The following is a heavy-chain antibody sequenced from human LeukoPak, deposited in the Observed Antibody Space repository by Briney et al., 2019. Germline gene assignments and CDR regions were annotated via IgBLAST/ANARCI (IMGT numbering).Heavy chain of an antibody. Sequence: GGSLRLSCAASGFTFSTYNMNWVRQAPGKGLEWVSHITSSSTNIYYADSVKGRFTISRDNAKNALSLQMNSLRDEDTAVYYCARDKIVGPTTLDYWGQGTLVTVSS. CDR3: ARDKIVGPTTLDY. D-gene: IGHD1-26*01. CDR1: GFTFSTYN. V-gene: IGHV3-48*02. CDR2: ITSSSTNI. J-gene: IGHJ4*02.